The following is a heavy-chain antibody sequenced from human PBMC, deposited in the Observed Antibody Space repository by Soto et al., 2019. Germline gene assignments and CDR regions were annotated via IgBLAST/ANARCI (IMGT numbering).Heavy chain of an antibody. D-gene: IGHD2-15*01. J-gene: IGHJ5*02. CDR2: IYYSGST. Sequence: QVQLQESGPGLVKPSETLSLTCTVSGGSISSDYWSWIRQPPGKGLEWIGYIYYSGSTNYNPSLKSRVTISVDTSKNPFSLKLSSVTAADTAVYYCARDVGRYCSGGSCYSGFDPWGHGTLVTVSS. V-gene: IGHV4-59*01. CDR1: GGSISSDY. CDR3: ARDVGRYCSGGSCYSGFDP.